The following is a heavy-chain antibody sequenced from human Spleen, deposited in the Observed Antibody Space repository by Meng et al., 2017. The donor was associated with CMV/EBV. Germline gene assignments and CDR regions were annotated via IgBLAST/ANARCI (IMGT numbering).Heavy chain of an antibody. CDR3: ARQYSSSWYGTDYFDY. Sequence: GESLKISCAASGFTFDDYAMHWVRQAPGKGLEWVANIKQDGSEKYYVDSVKGRFTISRDNAKNSQYLQMNSLRAEDTAVYYCARQYSSSWYGTDYFDYWGQGTLVTVSS. CDR2: IKQDGSEK. J-gene: IGHJ4*02. CDR1: GFTFDDYA. D-gene: IGHD6-13*01. V-gene: IGHV3-7*01.